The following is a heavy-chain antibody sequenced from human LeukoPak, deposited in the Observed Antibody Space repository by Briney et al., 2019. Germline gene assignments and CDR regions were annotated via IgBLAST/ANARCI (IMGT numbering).Heavy chain of an antibody. J-gene: IGHJ5*02. CDR2: ISGSGGST. V-gene: IGHV3-23*01. CDR3: ARARDSDGSGTSDP. CDR1: GFTFSSYA. D-gene: IGHD3-10*01. Sequence: PGGSLRLSCAASGFTFSSYAMSWVRQAPGKGLEWVSAISGSGGSTYYADSVKGRFTISRDSAKNSLFLQMNSLRAEDTGVYYCARARDSDGSGTSDPWGQGTLVTVSS.